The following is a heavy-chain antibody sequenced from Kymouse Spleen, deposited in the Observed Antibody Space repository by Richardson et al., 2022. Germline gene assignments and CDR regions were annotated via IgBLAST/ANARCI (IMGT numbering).Heavy chain of an antibody. V-gene: IGHV3-9*01. Sequence: EVQLVESGGGLVQPGRSLRLSCAASGFTFDDYAMHWVRQAPGKGLEWVSGISWNSGSIGYADSVKGRFTISRDNAKNSLYLQMNSLRAEDTALYYCAKDSSYGSGSYWGNWFDPWGQGTLVTVSS. CDR3: AKDSSYGSGSYWGNWFDP. D-gene: IGHD3-10*01. CDR2: ISWNSGSI. J-gene: IGHJ5*02. CDR1: GFTFDDYA.